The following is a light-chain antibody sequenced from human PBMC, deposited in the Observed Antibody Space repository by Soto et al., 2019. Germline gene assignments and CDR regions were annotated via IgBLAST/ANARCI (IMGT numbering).Light chain of an antibody. CDR2: DSD. V-gene: IGLV1-51*01. J-gene: IGLJ2*01. CDR1: TFNIGYNH. CDR3: GTWDSSLSAGV. Sequence: QSVLTQPPSVSAAPGQKVTISCSGATFNIGYNHVSWYQHLPGTAPKLLIYDSDKRPSGIPDRFSGSKSGTSATLGITGLQTGDEADYYCGTWDSSLSAGVFGGGTKLTVL.